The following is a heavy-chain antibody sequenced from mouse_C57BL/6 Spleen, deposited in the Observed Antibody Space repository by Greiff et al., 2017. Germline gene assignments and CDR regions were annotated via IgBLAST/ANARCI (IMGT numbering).Heavy chain of an antibody. V-gene: IGHV1-69*01. D-gene: IGHD2-4*01. J-gene: IGHJ3*01. Sequence: QVQLQQPGAELVMPGASVKLSCKASGYTFTSYWMHWVKQRPGQGLEWIGEIDPSDSYTNYTQKFKGKSTLTVDKSSSTACMQLSSLTSEDSAVYGCARGRADYPWFAYWGQGTLVTVSA. CDR3: ARGRADYPWFAY. CDR2: IDPSDSYT. CDR1: GYTFTSYW.